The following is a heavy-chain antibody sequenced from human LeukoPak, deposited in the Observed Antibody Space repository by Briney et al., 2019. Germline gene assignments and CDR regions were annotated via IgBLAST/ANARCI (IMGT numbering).Heavy chain of an antibody. D-gene: IGHD6-19*01. CDR2: ISGSGAST. CDR1: GFTFSSYG. CDR3: ANWLVLGV. Sequence: GGSLRLSCAASGFTFSSYGMTWVRQAPGKGLEWVSAISGSGASTYYADSVKGRFTISRDNSKNTLYPQMNSLRAEDTAVYFCANWLVLGVWGQGTMVTVSS. J-gene: IGHJ3*01. V-gene: IGHV3-23*01.